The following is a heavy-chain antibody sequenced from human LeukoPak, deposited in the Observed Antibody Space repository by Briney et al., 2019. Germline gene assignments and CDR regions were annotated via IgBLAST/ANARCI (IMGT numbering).Heavy chain of an antibody. CDR2: IYYSGST. D-gene: IGHD3-3*02. Sequence: SETLSLTCTVSGGSISSSSYYWGWLRQPPGKGLEWIGSIYYSGSTYYNPSLKSRVTISVDTSKNQFSLKLSSVTAADTAVYYCARHSRIFGVIDYWGQGTLVTVSS. V-gene: IGHV4-39*01. CDR1: GGSISSSSYY. J-gene: IGHJ4*02. CDR3: ARHSRIFGVIDY.